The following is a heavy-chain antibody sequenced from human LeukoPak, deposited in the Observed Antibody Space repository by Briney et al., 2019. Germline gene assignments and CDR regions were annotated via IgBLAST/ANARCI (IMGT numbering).Heavy chain of an antibody. CDR1: GFTVSSIY. CDR2: IYNDGSP. CDR3: ARGLLAAGTFDS. D-gene: IGHD6-13*01. V-gene: IGHV3-66*01. Sequence: PGGSLSLSCTASGFTVSSIYMSWVRQAPGKGLEWVSVIYNDGSPYYADSVRDRFTISRDNSKNTVDLQLNRLRAEDTAVYFCARGLLAAGTFDSWGQGTLVTVSS. J-gene: IGHJ4*02.